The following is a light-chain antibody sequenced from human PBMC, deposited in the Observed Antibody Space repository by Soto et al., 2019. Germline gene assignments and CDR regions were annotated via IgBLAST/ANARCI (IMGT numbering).Light chain of an antibody. J-gene: IGKJ2*01. CDR3: MQALQTPLYT. CDR1: QSLLHSNGYNY. CDR2: LGS. V-gene: IGKV2-28*01. Sequence: DIVMTQSPLSLPVTPGEPASISCRSSQSLLHSNGYNYLDWYLQKPGQSPQLLIYLGSNRASGVPDRFSGSGSHTDFTMKISRVEAEDVGVYYCMQALQTPLYTFRQGTKLEIK.